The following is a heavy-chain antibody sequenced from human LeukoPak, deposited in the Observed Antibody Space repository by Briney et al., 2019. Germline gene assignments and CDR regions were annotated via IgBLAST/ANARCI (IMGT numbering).Heavy chain of an antibody. D-gene: IGHD2-15*01. J-gene: IGHJ4*02. CDR1: GFTFSSYG. CDR3: AKEDGDVCSGGSCPPDY. V-gene: IGHV3-30*18. Sequence: GRSLRLSCAASGFTFSSYGMHWVRQAPGKGLEWVAVISYDGSNKYYADSVKGRFTISRDNSKNTLYLQMNSLRAEDTAVYYCAKEDGDVCSGGSCPPDYWGQGTLVTVSS. CDR2: ISYDGSNK.